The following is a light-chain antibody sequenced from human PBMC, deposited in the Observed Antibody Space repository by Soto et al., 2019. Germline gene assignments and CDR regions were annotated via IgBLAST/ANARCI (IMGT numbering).Light chain of an antibody. CDR1: QDISNY. Sequence: DIQMTQSPSSLSASVGDRVTITCQASQDISNYLNWYQQKPGKAPKLLIYDASNLETGVQSRFSGSGSGTDFTFTISSLQPEDIATYYCQQYDNPPRLTFGPGTKVDIK. CDR2: DAS. J-gene: IGKJ3*01. CDR3: QQYDNPPRLT. V-gene: IGKV1-33*01.